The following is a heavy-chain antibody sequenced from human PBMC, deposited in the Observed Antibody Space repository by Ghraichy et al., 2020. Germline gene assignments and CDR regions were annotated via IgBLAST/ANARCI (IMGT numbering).Heavy chain of an antibody. CDR3: ARRMTTVTISYFDY. J-gene: IGHJ4*02. CDR1: GGSFSGYY. Sequence: SETLSLTCAVYGGSFSGYYWSWIRKPPGKGLEWMGEINHSGSTNYNPSLKSRVTISVDTSKNQFSLKLSSVTAADTAVYYCARRMTTVTISYFDYWGQGTLVTVSS. CDR2: INHSGST. V-gene: IGHV4-34*01. D-gene: IGHD4-17*01.